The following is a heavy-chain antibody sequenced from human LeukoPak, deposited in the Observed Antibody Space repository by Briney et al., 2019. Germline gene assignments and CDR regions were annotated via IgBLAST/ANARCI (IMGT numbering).Heavy chain of an antibody. CDR2: ISYDGSNK. J-gene: IGHJ4*02. D-gene: IGHD5-18*01. Sequence: GRSLRLSCAASGFTFSSYAMHWVRQAPGKGLEWVAVISYDGSNKYYADSVKGRFTISRDNSKNTLYLQMNSLRAEDTAVYYCAGGGTAYYFDYWGQGTLVTVSS. V-gene: IGHV3-30-3*01. CDR1: GFTFSSYA. CDR3: AGGGTAYYFDY.